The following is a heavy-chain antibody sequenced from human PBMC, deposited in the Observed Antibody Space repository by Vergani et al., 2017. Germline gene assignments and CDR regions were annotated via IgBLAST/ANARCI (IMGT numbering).Heavy chain of an antibody. CDR1: GFTFDDYA. D-gene: IGHD5-18*01. CDR2: ISWNSGSI. J-gene: IGHJ6*02. V-gene: IGHV3-9*01. CDR3: AKDIRLTAMVTYGMDV. Sequence: EVQLVESGGGLVQPGRSLRLSCAASGFTFDDYAMHWVRQAPGKGLEWVSGISWNSGSIGYADSVKGRFTIFRDNAKNSLYLQMNSLRAEDTALYYCAKDIRLTAMVTYGMDVWGQGTTVTVSS.